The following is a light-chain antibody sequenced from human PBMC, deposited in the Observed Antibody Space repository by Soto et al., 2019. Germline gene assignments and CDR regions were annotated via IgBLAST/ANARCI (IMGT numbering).Light chain of an antibody. V-gene: IGKV1-5*03. CDR3: QQYNSSPWT. J-gene: IGKJ1*01. Sequence: DIQMTQSPSTLSASVGDRVTITCRARQSITRWLAWYQQKPGKAPKLLIYQASLLESGVPSRFSGSGSGTEFTLTISSLQPDDLATYYCQQYNSSPWTFGQGTKVDIK. CDR2: QAS. CDR1: QSITRW.